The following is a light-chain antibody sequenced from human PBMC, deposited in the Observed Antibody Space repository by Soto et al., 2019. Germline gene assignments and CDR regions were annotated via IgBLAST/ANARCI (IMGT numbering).Light chain of an antibody. CDR2: GAS. J-gene: IGKJ4*01. Sequence: DIQLTQSPSFLSASVGDRVTSSCRASRGISDDLAWYQQKPGKAPKLLIYGASTLQSGVPSRFSGSASGTEFTLTISSLQPEDFATYFCQQFNAYPITFGGGTKLEIK. V-gene: IGKV1-9*01. CDR1: RGISDD. CDR3: QQFNAYPIT.